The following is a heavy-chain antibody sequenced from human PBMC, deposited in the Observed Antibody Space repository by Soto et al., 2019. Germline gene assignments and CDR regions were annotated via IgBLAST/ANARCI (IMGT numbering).Heavy chain of an antibody. Sequence: QVQLVESGGGVVQPGTSLRLSCVGSGFTFRSYVIHWVRQAPGKGLEWVALTSYDGSNNFYGDSVKGRFTLSRDNSRNTVELPMDSLRLEDTALYYCARWGTTGGLDVWGQGTLVSVSS. CDR2: TSYDGSNN. J-gene: IGHJ4*02. D-gene: IGHD3-16*01. V-gene: IGHV3-33*05. CDR1: GFTFRSYV. CDR3: ARWGTTGGLDV.